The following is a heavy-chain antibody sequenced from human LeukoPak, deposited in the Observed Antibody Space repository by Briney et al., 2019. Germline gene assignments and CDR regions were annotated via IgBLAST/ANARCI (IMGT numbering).Heavy chain of an antibody. D-gene: IGHD3-9*01. CDR2: ISYDGSNK. V-gene: IGHV3-30-3*01. CDR1: GFTFSSYA. CDR3: ARDRGDILTGSTGDFDY. J-gene: IGHJ4*02. Sequence: GRSLRLSCAASGFTFSSYAMHWVRQAPGKGLQWVAVISYDGSNKYYADSVKGRFTISRDNSENTLYLQMNSLRAEDTAVYYCARDRGDILTGSTGDFDYWGQGTLVTVSS.